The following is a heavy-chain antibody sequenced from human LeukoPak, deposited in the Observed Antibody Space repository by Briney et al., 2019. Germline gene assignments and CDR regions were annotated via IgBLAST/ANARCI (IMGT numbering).Heavy chain of an antibody. D-gene: IGHD2-15*01. J-gene: IGHJ4*02. CDR1: GFTFSSYA. CDR3: AKDHCSFWNPEGRVVDY. CDR2: ISGSGGST. V-gene: IGHV3-23*01. Sequence: GGSLRLSCAASGFTFSSYAMSWVRRAPGKGLEWVSAISGSGGSTYYADSGKGRFTISRDNYKNTLYLQMNSLSAEENAVYYCAKDHCSFWNPEGRVVDYWGQGTLVTVSS.